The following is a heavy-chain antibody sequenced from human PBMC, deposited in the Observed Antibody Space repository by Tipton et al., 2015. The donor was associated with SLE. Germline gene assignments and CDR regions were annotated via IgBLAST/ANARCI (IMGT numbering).Heavy chain of an antibody. CDR1: GGSISLYY. CDR2: IYYSGST. J-gene: IGHJ4*02. CDR3: ARDGGGDMLDV. V-gene: IGHV4-59*01. Sequence: TLSLTCTVSGGSISLYYWSWIRQPPEKGLEWIGHIYYSGSTNYSPSLKSRVTMSVDTSKNEFSLNLDSLTTADTAMYFCARDGGGDMLDVWGQGALVTVSS. D-gene: IGHD2-21*02.